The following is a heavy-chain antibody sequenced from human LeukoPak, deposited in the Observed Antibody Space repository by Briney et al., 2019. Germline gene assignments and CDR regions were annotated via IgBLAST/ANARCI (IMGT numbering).Heavy chain of an antibody. CDR2: IKQDGSEK. CDR3: AKLHRGFDP. CDR1: GFTFSSYW. J-gene: IGHJ5*02. D-gene: IGHD4-23*01. Sequence: GGSLRLSCAASGFTFSSYWMSWVRQAPGKGLEWVANIKQDGSEKYYVDSVKGRFTISRDNSKNTLYLQMNRLRAEDTAGYYFAKLHRGFDPWGQGTLVTVPS. V-gene: IGHV3-7*01.